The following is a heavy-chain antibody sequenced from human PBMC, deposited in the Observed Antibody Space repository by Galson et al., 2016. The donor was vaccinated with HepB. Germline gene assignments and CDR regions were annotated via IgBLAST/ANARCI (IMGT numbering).Heavy chain of an antibody. CDR1: GFAFDDNA. CDR3: AKPLTLLRGVLAS. D-gene: IGHD2-21*02. Sequence: SLRLSCAASGFAFDDNAMHWVRQAPGKGLEWVSGISWNRDNIGYVDSVKGRFTIPSDNSKKSPFLQMNSLRPEDTALYYCAKPLTLLRGVLASWGQGTLVTVSS. CDR2: ISWNRDNI. J-gene: IGHJ5*02. V-gene: IGHV3-9*01.